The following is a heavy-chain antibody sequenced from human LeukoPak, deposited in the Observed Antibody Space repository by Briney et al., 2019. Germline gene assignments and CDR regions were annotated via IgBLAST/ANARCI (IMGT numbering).Heavy chain of an antibody. Sequence: GGSLRLSCAASGFTFSSYAMHWVRQAPGEGLEWVAVISYDGSNKYYTDSVKGRFTISRDNSKNTLYLQMNSPRAEDTAVYYCARDVLGEPTYYFDYWGQGTLVTVSS. J-gene: IGHJ4*02. CDR2: ISYDGSNK. CDR3: ARDVLGEPTYYFDY. CDR1: GFTFSSYA. D-gene: IGHD3-16*01. V-gene: IGHV3-30*04.